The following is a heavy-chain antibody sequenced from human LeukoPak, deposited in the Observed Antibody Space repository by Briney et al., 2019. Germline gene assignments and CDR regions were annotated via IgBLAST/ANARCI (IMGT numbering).Heavy chain of an antibody. V-gene: IGHV4-30-4*07. CDR3: VRGGPRLRLLY. CDR1: GGSISSGGYS. D-gene: IGHD5-12*01. Sequence: SETLSLTCVVSGGSISSGGYSWSWIRQPPGKGLEWIGYIYYSGSTYYNPSLKSRVTISVDTSKNQFSLKLRSVTAADTAVYYCVRGGPRLRLLYWGQGTLVTVSS. J-gene: IGHJ4*02. CDR2: IYYSGST.